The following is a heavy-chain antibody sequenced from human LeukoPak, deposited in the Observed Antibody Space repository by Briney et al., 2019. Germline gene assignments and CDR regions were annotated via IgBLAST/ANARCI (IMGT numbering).Heavy chain of an antibody. CDR3: AKERTISDF. CDR1: GFTFSNSG. J-gene: IGHJ4*02. D-gene: IGHD2-21*01. V-gene: IGHV3-30*02. Sequence: GGSLRLSCVASGFTFSNSGIHWVRQAPAKGLEWVAYTRPDGIGGYYGDSVRGRFTVSGDNPQNTVYLQMNSLRAEDTAVYYCAKERTISDFWGQGILVTVSS. CDR2: TRPDGIGG.